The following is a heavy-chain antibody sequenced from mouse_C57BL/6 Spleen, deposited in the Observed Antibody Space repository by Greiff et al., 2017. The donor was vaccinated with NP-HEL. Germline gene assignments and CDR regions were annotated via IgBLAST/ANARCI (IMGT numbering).Heavy chain of an antibody. CDR2: IDPEDGET. CDR1: GFNIKDDY. J-gene: IGHJ3*01. D-gene: IGHD1-1*01. V-gene: IGHV14-2*01. CDR3: APYYYGGFAY. Sequence: VQLQQPGAELVKPGASVKLSCTASGFNIKDDYMHWVKQRTEQGLEWIGRIDPEDGETKYAPKFQGKATITADTSSNTAYLQLSSMTAEDATVYYCAPYYYGGFAYWGQGTLVTVSA.